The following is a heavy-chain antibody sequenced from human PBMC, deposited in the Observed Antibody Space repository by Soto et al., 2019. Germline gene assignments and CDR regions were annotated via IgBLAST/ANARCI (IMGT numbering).Heavy chain of an antibody. CDR3: ARGRYGDY. CDR2: ISAHNGNT. CDR1: GYAFTTYS. Sequence: QVHLMQSGAEVKKPGASVKVSCQASGYAFTTYSITWVRQAPGQGLEWMGWISAHNGNTNYSQKLQGRVTVTSATSTSTAYMELRSLRSDDTAVYYCARGRYGDYWGQGALVTVSS. V-gene: IGHV1-18*01. J-gene: IGHJ4*02. D-gene: IGHD1-1*01.